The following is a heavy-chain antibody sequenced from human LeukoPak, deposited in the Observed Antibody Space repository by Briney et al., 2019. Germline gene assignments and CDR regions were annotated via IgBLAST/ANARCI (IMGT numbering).Heavy chain of an antibody. CDR2: IRSKVYGGTA. V-gene: IGHV3-49*04. CDR1: GFKFGDHA. J-gene: IGHJ4*02. D-gene: IGHD4-11*01. Sequence: GGSLRLSCRTSGFKFGDHAMTWVRQPPGKGLQWIGFIRSKVYGGTADYAAAVKGRFTFSRDDSLGIVYLQMSSLKTEDTAVYFCATGGNDYNNSAYPYWGQGTLVTVSS. CDR3: ATGGNDYNNSAYPY.